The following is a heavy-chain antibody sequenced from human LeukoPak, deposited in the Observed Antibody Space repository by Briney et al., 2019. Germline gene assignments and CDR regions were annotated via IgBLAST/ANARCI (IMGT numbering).Heavy chain of an antibody. CDR2: IKGDGSEK. CDR3: AKFPYGDYVHY. D-gene: IGHD4-17*01. J-gene: IGHJ4*02. Sequence: GGSLRLSRAASGFTFSNFWMSWVRQAPGKGLEWVANIKGDGSEKYHVDSVKGRFTISRDNAKNSLYLQMNSLRAEDTAVYYCAKFPYGDYVHYWGQGTLVTVSS. V-gene: IGHV3-7*05. CDR1: GFTFSNFW.